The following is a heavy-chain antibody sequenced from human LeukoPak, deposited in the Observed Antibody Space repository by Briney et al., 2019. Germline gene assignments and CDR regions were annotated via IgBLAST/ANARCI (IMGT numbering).Heavy chain of an antibody. CDR1: GGSISTYY. J-gene: IGHJ4*02. CDR2: VCSSGST. D-gene: IGHD6-13*01. Sequence: SETLSLTCTVSGGSISTYYWSWIRQPAGKGLEWIGRVCSSGSTNYNPSLKSRVTMSVDTSKNQFSLKLSSVTAADTAVYYCARDSGAAAATWYFDYWGQGTLVTVSP. CDR3: ARDSGAAAATWYFDY. V-gene: IGHV4-4*07.